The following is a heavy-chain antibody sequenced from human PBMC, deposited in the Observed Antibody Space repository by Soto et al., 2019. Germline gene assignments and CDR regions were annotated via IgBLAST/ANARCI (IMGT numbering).Heavy chain of an antibody. CDR1: GFTFSSYG. Sequence: QVQLVESGGGVVQPGRSLRLSCAASGFTFSSYGMHWVRQAPGKGLEWVAVISYVGSNKYYADSVKGRFTISRDNSKNTLYLQMNSLRAEDTAVYYCAKGSSAAGTVYFDYWGQGTLVTVSS. V-gene: IGHV3-30*18. J-gene: IGHJ4*02. D-gene: IGHD6-13*01. CDR3: AKGSSAAGTVYFDY. CDR2: ISYVGSNK.